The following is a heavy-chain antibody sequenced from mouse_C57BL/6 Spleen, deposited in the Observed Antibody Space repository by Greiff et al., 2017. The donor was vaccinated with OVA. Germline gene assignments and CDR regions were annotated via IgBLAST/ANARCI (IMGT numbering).Heavy chain of an antibody. Sequence: VKLQESGAELARPGASVKLSCKASGYTFTSYGISWVKQRTGQGLEWIGEIYPRSGNTYYNEKFKGKATLTADKSSSTAYMELRSLTSEDSAVYFCARSDDYDWFAYWGQGTLVTVSA. CDR1: GYTFTSYG. D-gene: IGHD2-4*01. J-gene: IGHJ3*01. CDR2: IYPRSGNT. CDR3: ARSDDYDWFAY. V-gene: IGHV1-81*01.